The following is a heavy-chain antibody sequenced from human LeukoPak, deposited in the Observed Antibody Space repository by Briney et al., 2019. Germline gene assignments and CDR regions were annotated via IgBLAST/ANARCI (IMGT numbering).Heavy chain of an antibody. V-gene: IGHV1-8*03. D-gene: IGHD1-26*01. CDR1: GYTFTSYD. CDR2: MNPNSGNT. CDR3: ARPRESVDAFDI. J-gene: IGHJ3*02. Sequence: GASVKVSCKASGYTFTSYDINWVRQATGQGLEWMGWMNPNSGNTGYAQKFQGRVTITRNTSISTAYMELSSLRAEDLAVYYCARPRESVDAFDIWGQGTMVTVSS.